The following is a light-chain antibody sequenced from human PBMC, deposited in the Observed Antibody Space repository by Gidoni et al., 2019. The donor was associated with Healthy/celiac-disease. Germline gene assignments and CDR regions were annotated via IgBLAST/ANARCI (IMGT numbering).Light chain of an antibody. CDR1: ALPKQY. V-gene: IGLV3-25*03. CDR2: KDS. CDR3: QSADSSGTYYV. J-gene: IGLJ1*01. Sequence: SYELTQPPSVSVSPGQTARITCSGDALPKQYAYWYQQKPGQAPVLVIYKDSERPSGIPERFSGSSSGKTVTLTTSGVQAEDEADYYCQSADSSGTYYVFGTGTKVTVL.